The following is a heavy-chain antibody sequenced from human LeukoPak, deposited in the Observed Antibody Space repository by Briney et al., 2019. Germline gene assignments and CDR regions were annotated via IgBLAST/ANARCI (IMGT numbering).Heavy chain of an antibody. D-gene: IGHD1-1*01. J-gene: IGHJ4*02. V-gene: IGHV4-39*02. Sequence: PSETLSLTCTVSGGSISSSRYYWGWIRQPPGKGLEWIGSMYYSGSTYYNPSLKSRVIISVDTSKNHFSLKLSSVTAADTAVYYCATVSGQLDYWGQGTLVTVSA. CDR2: MYYSGST. CDR3: ATVSGQLDY. CDR1: GGSISSSRYY.